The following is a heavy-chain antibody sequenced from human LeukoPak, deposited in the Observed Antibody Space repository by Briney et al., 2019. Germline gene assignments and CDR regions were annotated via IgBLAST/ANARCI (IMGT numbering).Heavy chain of an antibody. D-gene: IGHD6-13*01. CDR3: TREAAAGIDY. V-gene: IGHV3-7*01. J-gene: IGHJ4*02. CDR2: IKQDGSEK. Sequence: PGGSLRLSCAASGFTFSTYWMSWFRQAPAKGLEWVANIKQDGSEKYYLDSVKGRFTISRDNAKNSLYLQMNSLRAEDTAVYFCTREAAAGIDYWGQGTLVTVSS. CDR1: GFTFSTYW.